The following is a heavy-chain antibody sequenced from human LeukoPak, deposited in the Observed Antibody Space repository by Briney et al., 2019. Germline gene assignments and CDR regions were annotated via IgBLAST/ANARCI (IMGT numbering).Heavy chain of an antibody. V-gene: IGHV3-30*03. CDR3: ATDPAVRGGDS. J-gene: IGHJ4*02. D-gene: IGHD3-10*01. CDR1: GFTFSSYG. CDR2: ISYDGSNK. Sequence: PGRSLRLSCAASGFTFSSYGMHWVRQAPGKGLEWVAVISYDGSNKYYADSVKGRFTISRDNSKNTLYLQMNSLRAEDTAVYYCATDPAVRGGDSWGQGTLVTVSS.